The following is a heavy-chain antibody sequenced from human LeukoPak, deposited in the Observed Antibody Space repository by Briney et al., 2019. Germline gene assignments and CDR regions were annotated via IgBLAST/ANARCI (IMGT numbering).Heavy chain of an antibody. CDR2: ITGRSGYT. D-gene: IGHD4-23*01. CDR3: ARENFTVVNHFYL. V-gene: IGHV3-21*01. Sequence: PGGSLRLSCAASGFTFSRYSMGWVRQAPGKGLEWVSTITGRSGYTDYTDSLKGRFTISRDNAKNSLFSKMNSLSADDTAVYYCARENFTVVNHFYLWGPGILVTVSP. J-gene: IGHJ4*02. CDR1: GFTFSRYS.